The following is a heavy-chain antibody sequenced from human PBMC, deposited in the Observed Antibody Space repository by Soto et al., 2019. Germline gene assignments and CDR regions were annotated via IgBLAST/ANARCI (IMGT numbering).Heavy chain of an antibody. V-gene: IGHV1-3*01. CDR2: INAGNGNT. J-gene: IGHJ5*02. Sequence: ASVKVSCKASGYTFTSYAMHWVRQAPGQRLEWMGWINAGNGNTKYSQKFQGRVTITRDTSASTAYMELSSLRSEDTAVYYCARAAGNGNCFDPWGQGTLVTVSS. CDR1: GYTFTSYA. D-gene: IGHD1-1*01. CDR3: ARAAGNGNCFDP.